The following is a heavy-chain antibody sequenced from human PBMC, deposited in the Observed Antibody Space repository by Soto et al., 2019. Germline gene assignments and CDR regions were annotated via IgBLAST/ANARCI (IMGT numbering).Heavy chain of an antibody. Sequence: PGGSLRLSCVVSGFTFSGYSMNWVRQTPGKGLEWLSYISSAGTTISYADSVKGRFTISRDNAKNSLYLQMNSLRDEDTAVYYCARDFDCVDGVCYPGYYYYGLDVWGQGTTVTVSS. CDR3: ARDFDCVDGVCYPGYYYYGLDV. CDR1: GFTFSGYS. V-gene: IGHV3-48*02. J-gene: IGHJ6*02. CDR2: ISSAGTTI. D-gene: IGHD2-8*02.